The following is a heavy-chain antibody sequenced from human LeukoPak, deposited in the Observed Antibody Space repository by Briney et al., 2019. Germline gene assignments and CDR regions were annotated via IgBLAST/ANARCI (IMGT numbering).Heavy chain of an antibody. CDR1: GFIFSSHG. Sequence: GGSLRLSCAASGFIFSSHGMNWVRQAPGKGLEWVSGISPSGDITYYADSVKGRFTISRDNSKNTLYLQMNSLRAEDTAVYYCAKHSGHIAVPFFLDYWGQGTLVTVSS. J-gene: IGHJ4*02. D-gene: IGHD6-19*01. CDR3: AKHSGHIAVPFFLDY. CDR2: ISPSGDIT. V-gene: IGHV3-23*01.